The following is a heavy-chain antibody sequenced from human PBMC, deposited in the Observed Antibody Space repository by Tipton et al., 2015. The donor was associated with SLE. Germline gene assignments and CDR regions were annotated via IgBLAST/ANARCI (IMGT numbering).Heavy chain of an antibody. CDR2: IYSGFNT. CDR1: GFTVSSNY. V-gene: IGHV3-66*02. Sequence: SLRLSCAASGFTVSSNYMSWVRQAPGKGLEWVSVIYSGFNTYYAVSVEGRFTISRDNSKNTVILQMNNLKAEDTAVYYCARVVANSHINWFDPWGLGTRVTVSS. J-gene: IGHJ5*02. CDR3: ARVVANSHINWFDP. D-gene: IGHD2/OR15-2a*01.